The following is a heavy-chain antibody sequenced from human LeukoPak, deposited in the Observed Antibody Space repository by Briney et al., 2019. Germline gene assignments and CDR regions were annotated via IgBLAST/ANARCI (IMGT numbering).Heavy chain of an antibody. CDR2: ISYDGSNK. CDR1: GFTFSSYG. J-gene: IGHJ4*02. CDR3: ADLDLTDY. V-gene: IGHV3-30*03. Sequence: GGALRLSCAASGFTFSSYGMHWVRQAPGKGLEWVAVISYDGSNKYYADSVKGRFTISRDNPKNTLYLQMNSLRAEDTAVYCCADLDLTDYWGQGTLVTVSS.